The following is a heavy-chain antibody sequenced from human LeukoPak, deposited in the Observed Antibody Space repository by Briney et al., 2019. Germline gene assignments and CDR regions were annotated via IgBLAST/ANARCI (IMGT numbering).Heavy chain of an antibody. Sequence: GGSLRLSCAASGFTFEDYGMQWVRQAPGKGLEWVSLISWDGGSTYYADSVKGRFTISRDNSKNTLYLQMNSLRAEDTAVYYCAKDWAYESSGPPYYFDYWGQGTLVTVSS. J-gene: IGHJ4*02. V-gene: IGHV3-43D*03. D-gene: IGHD3-22*01. CDR2: ISWDGGST. CDR1: GFTFEDYG. CDR3: AKDWAYESSGPPYYFDY.